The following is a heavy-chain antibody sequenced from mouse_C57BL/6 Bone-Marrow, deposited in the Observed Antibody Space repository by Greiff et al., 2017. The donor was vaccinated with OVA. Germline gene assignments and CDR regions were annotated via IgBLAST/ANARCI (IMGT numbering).Heavy chain of an antibody. V-gene: IGHV5-4*01. CDR2: ISDGGSYT. CDR1: GFTFSSYA. Sequence: EVHLVESGGGLVKPGGSLKLSCAASGFTFSSYAMSWVRQTPEKRLEWVATISDGGSYTYYPDNVKGRFTISRDNAKNNLYLQMSHLKSEDTAMYYCARANWDRFDYWGQGTTLTVSS. J-gene: IGHJ2*01. CDR3: ARANWDRFDY. D-gene: IGHD4-1*01.